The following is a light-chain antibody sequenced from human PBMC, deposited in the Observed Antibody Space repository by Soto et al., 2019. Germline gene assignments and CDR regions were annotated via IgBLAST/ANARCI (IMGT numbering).Light chain of an antibody. J-gene: IGLJ3*02. CDR1: SSDVGVYKY. CDR3: CSHEGSYTWV. CDR2: DDT. V-gene: IGLV2-11*01. Sequence: QSALTQPRSVSGSPGQSVTISCTGTSSDVGVYKYVSWYEHHPGKAPKLIIYDDTKRPSGVPDRFSASKSGNTASQTISGLQAEDEADYYCCSHEGSYTWVFGGGTKLTVL.